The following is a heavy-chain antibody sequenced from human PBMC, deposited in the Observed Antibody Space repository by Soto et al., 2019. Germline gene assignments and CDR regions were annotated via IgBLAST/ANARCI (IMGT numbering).Heavy chain of an antibody. CDR3: ARDIGAYYFDRGGYDPGY. V-gene: IGHV3-21*01. CDR1: GFTFSSYN. CDR2: ISSSSSYI. Sequence: GRSLRLSCAASGFTFSSYNMNWVRQAPGKGLEWVSSISSSSSYIYYADSVKGRFTISRDNANTSLYLQMKSLRAADMAVYYCARDIGAYYFDRGGYDPGYWRRGT. J-gene: IGHJ4*02. D-gene: IGHD3-22*01.